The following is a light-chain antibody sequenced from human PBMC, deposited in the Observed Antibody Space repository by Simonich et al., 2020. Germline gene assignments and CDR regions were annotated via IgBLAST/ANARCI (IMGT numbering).Light chain of an antibody. V-gene: IGLV2-14*01. CDR3: SSCTSSSTLV. CDR1: SSDVGGYNY. Sequence: QSALTQPASVSGSPGQSITISCTGTSSDVGGYNYVSWYQQNPGKAPKLMIYDVSKRPSGVSNRFSGSKSGNTASLTISGLQAEDEADYYCSSCTSSSTLVFGGGTKLTVL. CDR2: DVS. J-gene: IGLJ2*01.